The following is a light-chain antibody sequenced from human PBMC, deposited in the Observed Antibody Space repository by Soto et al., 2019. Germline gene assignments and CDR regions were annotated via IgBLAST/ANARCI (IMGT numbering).Light chain of an antibody. Sequence: NFMLTQPHSVSESPGKTVTISCTRTSGSIASNYVQWYQQRPDSAPATLIYGDTLRPSGVPDRFSGSIDSSSNSASLTISGLQFEDEADYYGQSYGVFGGRTKRTVL. CDR3: QSYGV. CDR1: SGSIASNY. CDR2: GDT. J-gene: IGLJ2*01. V-gene: IGLV6-57*04.